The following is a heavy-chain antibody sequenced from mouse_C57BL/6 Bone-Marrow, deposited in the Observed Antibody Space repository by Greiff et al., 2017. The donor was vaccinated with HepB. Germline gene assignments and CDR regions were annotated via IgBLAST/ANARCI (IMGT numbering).Heavy chain of an antibody. Sequence: QVQLQQSGAELARPGASVKLSCKASGYTFTSYGISWVKQRTGQGLEWIGEIYPRSGNTYYNEKFKGKATLTADKSSSTAYMELRSLTSEDSAVYFCARAKDEYAAWFAYWGQGTLVTVSA. CDR1: GYTFTSYG. CDR2: IYPRSGNT. D-gene: IGHD5-1*01. J-gene: IGHJ3*01. V-gene: IGHV1-81*01. CDR3: ARAKDEYAAWFAY.